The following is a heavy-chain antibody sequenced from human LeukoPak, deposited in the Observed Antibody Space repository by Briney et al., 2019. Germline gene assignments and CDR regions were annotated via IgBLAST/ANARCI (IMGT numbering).Heavy chain of an antibody. Sequence: GRSLRLSCAASGFTFSSYVVHWVRQAPGKGLEWVSIVYGDGVTHYVDSVKGRFTISRDNSRNTLYLQMNSLRAEGTAVYYCTRDSTTFRFGYWGQGTLVTVSS. CDR2: VYGDGVT. CDR3: TRDSTTFRFGY. V-gene: IGHV3-53*01. D-gene: IGHD4-11*01. J-gene: IGHJ4*02. CDR1: GFTFSSYV.